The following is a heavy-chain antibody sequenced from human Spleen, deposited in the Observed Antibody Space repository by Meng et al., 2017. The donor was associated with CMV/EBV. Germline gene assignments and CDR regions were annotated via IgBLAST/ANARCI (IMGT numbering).Heavy chain of an antibody. CDR3: AKDTTYYYGSGSYHYFDY. CDR2: ISGSGGST. V-gene: IGHV3-23*01. D-gene: IGHD3-10*01. CDR1: GFTFSTYS. J-gene: IGHJ4*02. Sequence: GGSLRLSCLASGFTFSTYSMNWVRQAPGKGLEWVSAISGSGGSTYYADSVKGRFTISRDNSKNTLYLQMNSLRAEDTALYYCAKDTTYYYGSGSYHYFDYWGQGALVTVSS.